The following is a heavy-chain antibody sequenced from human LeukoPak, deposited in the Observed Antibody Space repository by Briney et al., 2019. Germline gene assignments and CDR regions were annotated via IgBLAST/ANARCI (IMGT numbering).Heavy chain of an antibody. J-gene: IGHJ4*02. CDR3: ARDHVSSGYGLYYFDY. Sequence: GGSLRLSCAASGFTFSSYAMHWVRQAPGKGLEWVAVISYDGSNKYYADFVKGRFTISRDNSKNTLYLQMNSLRAEDTAVYYCARDHVSSGYGLYYFDYWGQGTLVTVSS. CDR1: GFTFSSYA. V-gene: IGHV3-30-3*01. CDR2: ISYDGSNK. D-gene: IGHD3-22*01.